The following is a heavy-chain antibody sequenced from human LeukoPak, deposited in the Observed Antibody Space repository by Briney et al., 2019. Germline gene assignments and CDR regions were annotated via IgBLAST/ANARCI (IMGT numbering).Heavy chain of an antibody. CDR1: GFTFNNYE. J-gene: IGHJ4*02. Sequence: PGGSLRLSCAPSGFTFNNYEMNWVRQAPGKGLEWVSYISSSGSTIYYADSVKGRFTISRDNAKNSLYLQMNSLRAEDTAVYYCASDGGLKYYYGSGSYYWGQGTLVTVSS. CDR2: ISSSGSTI. D-gene: IGHD3-10*01. CDR3: ASDGGLKYYYGSGSYY. V-gene: IGHV3-48*03.